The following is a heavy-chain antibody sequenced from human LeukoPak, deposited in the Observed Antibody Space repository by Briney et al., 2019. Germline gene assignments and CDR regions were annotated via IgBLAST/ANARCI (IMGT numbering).Heavy chain of an antibody. CDR1: GFTFSSYS. CDR2: ISYDGSNK. J-gene: IGHJ4*02. Sequence: GGSLRLSCAASGFTFSSYSMNWVRQAPGKGLEWVAVISYDGSNKYYADSVKGRFTISRDNSKNTLYLEMNSLRAEDTAVYYCARDPRDTYCSSSSCYHDYWGQGTLVTVSS. CDR3: ARDPRDTYCSSSSCYHDY. V-gene: IGHV3-30*03. D-gene: IGHD2-2*01.